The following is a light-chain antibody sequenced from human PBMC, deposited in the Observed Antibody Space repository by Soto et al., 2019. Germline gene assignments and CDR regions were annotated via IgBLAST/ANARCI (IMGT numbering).Light chain of an antibody. J-gene: IGKJ1*01. CDR3: QQYNSYSPLWT. CDR2: KAS. V-gene: IGKV1-5*03. Sequence: DIQLTHAPSTLSALAGGRVTITFLSSQSISSWLAWYQQKPGKAPKLLIYKASSLESGVPSRFSGSGSGTEFTLTIRRLQTDDFATYYCQQYNSYSPLWTCGKGPKGDIK. CDR1: QSISSW.